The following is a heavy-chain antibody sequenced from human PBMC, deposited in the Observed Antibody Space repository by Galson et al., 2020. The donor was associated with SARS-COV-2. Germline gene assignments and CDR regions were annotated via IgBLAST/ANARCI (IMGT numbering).Heavy chain of an antibody. CDR3: ARSMERLHYYDSSGYYYSYWYFDL. J-gene: IGHJ2*01. Sequence: SGPTLVKHTQTLTLTCTYSRFSLSTTGKCVSWIRQPPANALEWLALNDCDDDNYYSTSLKTRLTISKVTSKNQVVITMTNMDPVDTATYYCARSMERLHYYDSSGYYYSYWYFDLWGRGTLVTVSS. CDR2: NDCDDDN. V-gene: IGHV2-70*01. D-gene: IGHD3-22*01. CDR1: RFSLSTTGKC.